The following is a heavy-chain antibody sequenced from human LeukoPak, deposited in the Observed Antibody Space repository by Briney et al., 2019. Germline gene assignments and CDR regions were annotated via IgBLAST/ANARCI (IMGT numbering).Heavy chain of an antibody. D-gene: IGHD3-10*02. J-gene: IGHJ4*02. Sequence: GGSLTLTCAACGFTFSNYALNWLRQAPGMGLEWVSVISGNGAVTYYEVSGKVRLAVSSDTSTNTVYLQMSRLRVYHTAVYYCAKEWYLRGSIGWFDYGGERTQVTVSS. CDR2: ISGNGAVT. V-gene: IGHV3-23*01. CDR1: GFTFSNYA. CDR3: AKEWYLRGSIGWFDY.